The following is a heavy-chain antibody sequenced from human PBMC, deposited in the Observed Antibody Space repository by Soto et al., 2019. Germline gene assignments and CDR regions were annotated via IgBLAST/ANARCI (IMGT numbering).Heavy chain of an antibody. J-gene: IGHJ4*02. V-gene: IGHV3-33*01. CDR2: IWYDGSNK. Sequence: PGGSLRLSCAASGFTFSSYGMHWVRQAPGKGLEWVAVIWYDGSNKYYADSVKGRFTISRDNSKNTLYLKMNSLRAEDTAVYYCAREGDYYDSSGYDYYFDYRGQGTLVTVSS. CDR1: GFTFSSYG. D-gene: IGHD3-22*01. CDR3: AREGDYYDSSGYDYYFDY.